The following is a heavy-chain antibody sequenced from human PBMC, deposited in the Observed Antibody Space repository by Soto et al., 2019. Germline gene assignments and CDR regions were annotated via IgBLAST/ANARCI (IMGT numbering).Heavy chain of an antibody. J-gene: IGHJ6*01. CDR1: GFTFSSYA. Sequence: EVQLLESGGGLVQPGGSLRLSCAASGFTFSSYAMSWVRQAPGKGLEWVSGIGGSGDSIYYADSVKGRVTTSRDNSRNTLPLQMNSLRAEDTAIYFCARPPVRRNCSNYYFRMDVWGPGTTVTVSS. CDR3: ARPPVRRNCSNYYFRMDV. V-gene: IGHV3-23*01. CDR2: IGGSGDSI. D-gene: IGHD1-7*01.